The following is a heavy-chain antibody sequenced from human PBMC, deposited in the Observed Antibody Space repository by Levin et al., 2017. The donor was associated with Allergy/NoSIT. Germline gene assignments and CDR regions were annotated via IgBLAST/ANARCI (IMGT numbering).Heavy chain of an antibody. CDR1: GFTFSSYA. CDR2: ISSNGGST. V-gene: IGHV3-64D*06. CDR3: VKPARSHTPSFDY. Sequence: GGSLRLSCSASGFTFSSYAMHWVRQAPGKGLEYVSAISSNGGSTYYADSVKGRFTISRDNSKNTLYLQMSSLRAEDTAVYYCVKPARSHTPSFDYWGQGTLVTVSS. J-gene: IGHJ4*02.